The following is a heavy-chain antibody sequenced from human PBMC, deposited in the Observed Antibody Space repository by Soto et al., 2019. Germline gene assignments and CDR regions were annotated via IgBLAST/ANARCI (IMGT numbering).Heavy chain of an antibody. J-gene: IGHJ4*02. Sequence: PSETKCLTCTVSGGTIISYGWSWIRQPTGKGLEWIGEINYSGSTNYNPSLKSRVTISVDTSKNQFSLKLGSVTAADTAVYYCARGRWNGFSPQLPDYWGQGTLVTVSS. CDR3: ARGRWNGFSPQLPDY. V-gene: IGHV4-34*01. CDR2: INYSGST. CDR1: GGTIISYG. D-gene: IGHD1-1*01.